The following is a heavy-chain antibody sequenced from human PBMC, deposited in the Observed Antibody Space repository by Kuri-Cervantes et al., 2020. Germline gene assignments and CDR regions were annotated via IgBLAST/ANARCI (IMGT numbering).Heavy chain of an antibody. J-gene: IGHJ6*02. CDR3: ARLGVLITYYYGMDV. CDR2: ISYDGSNK. CDR1: GFTFSSYA. V-gene: IGHV3-30-3*01. Sequence: LSLTCAASGFTFSSYAMHWVRQAPGKGLEWVAVISYDGSNKYYADSVKGRFTISRDNSKNTLYLQMNSLRAEDTAVYYCARLGVLITYYYGMDVWGQGTTVTVSS.